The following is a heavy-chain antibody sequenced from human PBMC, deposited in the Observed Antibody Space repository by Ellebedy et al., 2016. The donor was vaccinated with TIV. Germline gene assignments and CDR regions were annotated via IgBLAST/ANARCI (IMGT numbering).Heavy chain of an antibody. V-gene: IGHV3-23*01. CDR3: VKPPPWYSTGWWTYNFHN. J-gene: IGHJ4*02. CDR1: GFTFSNYA. D-gene: IGHD6-19*01. Sequence: GESLKISCAASGFTFSNYALSWVRQVPGKGLEWVSGISSTGERTYYTDSVKGRFTVSRDNFKNTLYLQTNSLRAEDTAVYYSVKPPPWYSTGWWTYNFHNWGQGTLVTVSS. CDR2: ISSTGERT.